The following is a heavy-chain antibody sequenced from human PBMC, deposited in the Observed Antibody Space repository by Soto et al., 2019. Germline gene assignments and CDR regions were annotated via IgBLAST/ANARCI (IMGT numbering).Heavy chain of an antibody. CDR3: ANEYYYDSSGNFDY. CDR1: GFTFSSYA. J-gene: IGHJ4*02. CDR2: ISGSGGST. D-gene: IGHD3-22*01. V-gene: IGHV3-23*01. Sequence: GGSLRLSFAASGFTFSSYAMSWVRQAPGKGLEWVSAISGSGGSTYYADSVKGRFTISRDNSKNTLYLQMNSLRAEDTAVYYCANEYYYDSSGNFDYWGQGTLVTVSS.